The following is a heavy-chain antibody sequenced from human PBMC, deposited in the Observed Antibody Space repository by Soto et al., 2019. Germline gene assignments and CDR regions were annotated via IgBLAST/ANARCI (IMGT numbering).Heavy chain of an antibody. CDR2: FDPEDGET. CDR3: ATDVDTAMVRRPYYYGMDV. J-gene: IGHJ6*02. CDR1: GYTLTELS. Sequence: ASVKVSCKVSGYTLTELSMHWVRQAPGKGLEWMGGFDPEDGETIYAQKFQGRVTMTEDTSTDTAYMELSSLRSEDTAVYYCATDVDTAMVRRPYYYGMDVWGQGTTVTVSS. D-gene: IGHD5-18*01. V-gene: IGHV1-24*01.